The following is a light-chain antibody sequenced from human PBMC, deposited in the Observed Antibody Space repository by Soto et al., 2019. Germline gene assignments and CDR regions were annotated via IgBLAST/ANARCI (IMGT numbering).Light chain of an antibody. V-gene: IGLV2-14*01. Sequence: QSALTQPASVSGSPGQSITISCTGTSSDVGGYNYVSWYQQYPGKAPQLMIYDVNNRPSGVSNRFSGSKSGNTASLTISGLQAEDEADYYCSSYAGSITLAVSGGGTQLTVL. CDR3: SSYAGSITLAV. CDR2: DVN. J-gene: IGLJ2*01. CDR1: SSDVGGYNY.